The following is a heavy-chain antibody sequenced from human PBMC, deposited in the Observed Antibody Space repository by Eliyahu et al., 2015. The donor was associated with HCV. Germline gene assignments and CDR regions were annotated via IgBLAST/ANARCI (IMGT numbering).Heavy chain of an antibody. Sequence: EVQLLESGGGLVQPGGSLRLSCAASGFTFSSYAMSWVRQAPGKGLEWVSAISGSGGSTYYADSVKGRFTISRDNSKNTLYLQMNSLRAEDTAVYYCAKVSYYDMPGGAHYYYYYGMDVWGQGTTVTVSS. V-gene: IGHV3-23*01. CDR2: ISGSGGST. CDR1: GFTFSSYA. D-gene: IGHD3-22*01. J-gene: IGHJ6*02. CDR3: AKVSYYDMPGGAHYYYYYGMDV.